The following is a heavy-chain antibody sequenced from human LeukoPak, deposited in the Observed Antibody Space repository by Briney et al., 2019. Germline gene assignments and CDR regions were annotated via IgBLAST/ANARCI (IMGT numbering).Heavy chain of an antibody. CDR3: ARAPAGFGNRWFDP. Sequence: PGGSLRLSCAASGFTFSDYYMSWIRQAPGKGLEWVSYISSSSSYTNYADSVKGRFTISRDNAKNSLYLQMNSLRDEDTAVYYCARAPAGFGNRWFDPWGQGTLVTVSS. CDR1: GFTFSDYY. V-gene: IGHV3-11*06. J-gene: IGHJ5*02. D-gene: IGHD1-14*01. CDR2: ISSSSSYT.